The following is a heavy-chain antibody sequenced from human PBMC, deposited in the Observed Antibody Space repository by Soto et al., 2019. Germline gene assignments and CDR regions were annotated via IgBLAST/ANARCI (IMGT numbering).Heavy chain of an antibody. CDR1: GYTFTDYF. CDR3: ARGTGYNWGLSDY. J-gene: IGHJ4*02. V-gene: IGHV1-2*04. D-gene: IGHD5-12*01. Sequence: QVQLVQSGAEVKKPGGSVKVSCKASGYTFTDYFVQWVRQAPGQGLEWVGWINPRSGDTNFAQKFQDWVTMTRDTSVNTAYIELNTLKSDDTAVYYCARGTGYNWGLSDYWGQGTLVTFSS. CDR2: INPRSGDT.